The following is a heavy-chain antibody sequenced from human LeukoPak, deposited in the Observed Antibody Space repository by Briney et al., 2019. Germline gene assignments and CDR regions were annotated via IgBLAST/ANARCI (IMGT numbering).Heavy chain of an antibody. Sequence: GGSLRLSCAASGFTFSDYGMHWVRQAPGKGLEWVAVIWYDGSNKYYADSVKGRFTISRDNSKNTLYLQMNSLRAEDTAVYYCARETIAAAGTMSDYWGQGTLVTVSS. V-gene: IGHV3-33*01. D-gene: IGHD6-13*01. CDR2: IWYDGSNK. J-gene: IGHJ4*02. CDR3: ARETIAAAGTMSDY. CDR1: GFTFSDYG.